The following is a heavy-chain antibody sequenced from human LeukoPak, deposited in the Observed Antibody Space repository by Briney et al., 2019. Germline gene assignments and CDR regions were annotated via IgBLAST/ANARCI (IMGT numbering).Heavy chain of an antibody. CDR2: IYYRGST. CDR1: GGSISSGGYY. Sequence: SQTLSLTCSVSGGSISSGGYYWGWIRQHPGKGLEWIGYIYYRGSTYYNPSLKSRVTISLGTSNNQFSLKLSSVTAADTAVYYCARGLAYCGGDCYSSYGMDVWGQGTTVTVSS. D-gene: IGHD2-21*02. J-gene: IGHJ6*02. V-gene: IGHV4-31*03. CDR3: ARGLAYCGGDCYSSYGMDV.